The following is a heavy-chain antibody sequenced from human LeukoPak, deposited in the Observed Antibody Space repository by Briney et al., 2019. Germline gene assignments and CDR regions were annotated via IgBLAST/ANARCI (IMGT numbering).Heavy chain of an antibody. CDR1: GGTFSSYA. V-gene: IGHV1-69*05. J-gene: IGHJ4*02. CDR2: IIPIFGTA. CDR3: ASAYCGGDCYNYFDY. Sequence: SVKVSCKASGGTFSSYAISWVRQAPGQGREWMGGIIPIFGTANYAQKFQGRVTITTDESTSTAYMELSSLRSEDTAVYYCASAYCGGDCYNYFDYWGQGTPVTVSS. D-gene: IGHD2-21*02.